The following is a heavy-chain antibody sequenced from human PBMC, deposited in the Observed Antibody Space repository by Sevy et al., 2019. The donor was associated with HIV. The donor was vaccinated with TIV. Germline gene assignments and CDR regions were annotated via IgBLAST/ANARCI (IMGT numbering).Heavy chain of an antibody. D-gene: IGHD6-19*01. Sequence: GGSLRLSCAISGFTVNDKYIIWVRQAPGKGLEWVPVIFSGGSTYYADSAKGRFTISRDNSNNTVDLQMNSVQAKDTAVDYWVGLFWSYRSGWSYFDYWGQGTLVTVSS. CDR3: VGLFWSYRSGWSYFDY. CDR2: IFSGGST. J-gene: IGHJ4*02. V-gene: IGHV3-66*02. CDR1: GFTVNDKY.